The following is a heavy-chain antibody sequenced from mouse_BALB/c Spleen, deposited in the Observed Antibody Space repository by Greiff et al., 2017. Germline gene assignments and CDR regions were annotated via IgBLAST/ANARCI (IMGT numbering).Heavy chain of an antibody. CDR3: ARYGSYGWYFDV. CDR2: IYPGSGST. V-gene: IGHV1-55*01. CDR1: GYNFTSYW. J-gene: IGHJ1*01. Sequence: VQLQQPGAELVKPGTSVKLSCKASGYNFTSYWINWVKLRPGQGLEWIGDIYPGSGSTNYNEKFKSKATLTVDTSSSTAYMQLSSLASEDSALYYCARYGSYGWYFDVWGAGTTVTVSS. D-gene: IGHD1-1*01.